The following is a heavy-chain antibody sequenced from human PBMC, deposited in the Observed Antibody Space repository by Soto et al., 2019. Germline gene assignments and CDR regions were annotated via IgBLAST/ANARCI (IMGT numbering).Heavy chain of an antibody. CDR2: IYYSGST. V-gene: IGHV4-39*01. CDR3: EREYSARGGFDV. D-gene: IGHD3-10*01. Sequence: PSETLSLTCTVSGGSISSSSYYWGWIRQPPGKGLEWIGSIYYSGSTYYNPSLKSRVTISVDTSKNQFSLKLSSVTAADTAVYYSEREYSARGGFDVWGQGTTVTVSS. CDR1: GGSISSSSYY. J-gene: IGHJ6*02.